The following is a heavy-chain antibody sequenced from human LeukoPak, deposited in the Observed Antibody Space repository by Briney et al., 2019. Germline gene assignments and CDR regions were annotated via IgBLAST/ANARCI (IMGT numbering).Heavy chain of an antibody. CDR1: GFTFSSYS. CDR3: AKDQLAAVPNYFDY. CDR2: ISSSSSTI. V-gene: IGHV3-48*01. D-gene: IGHD6-13*01. J-gene: IGHJ4*02. Sequence: GGSLRLSCAASGFTFSSYSMNWVRQAPGKGLEWVSYISSSSSTIYYADSVKGRFTISRDNAKNSLYLQMSSLRAEDTAVYYCAKDQLAAVPNYFDYWGQGTLVTVSS.